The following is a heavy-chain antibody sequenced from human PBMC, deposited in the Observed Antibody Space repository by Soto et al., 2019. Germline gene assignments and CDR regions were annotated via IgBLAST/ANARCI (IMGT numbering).Heavy chain of an antibody. Sequence: PGGSLRLSCAASGFTFSSYWMHWVRQAPGKGLVWVSRINSDGSSTSYADSVKGRFTISRDNAKNTLYLQMNSLRAEDTAVYYCARENGDSSGYYFFSRAFDIWGQGTMVTVSS. J-gene: IGHJ3*02. D-gene: IGHD3-22*01. CDR3: ARENGDSSGYYFFSRAFDI. CDR2: INSDGSST. V-gene: IGHV3-74*01. CDR1: GFTFSSYW.